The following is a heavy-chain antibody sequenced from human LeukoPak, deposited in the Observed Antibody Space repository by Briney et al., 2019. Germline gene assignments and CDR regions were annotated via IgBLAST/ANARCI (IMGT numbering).Heavy chain of an antibody. J-gene: IGHJ5*02. CDR3: ASTNWNRGSNWFDP. V-gene: IGHV4-61*05. CDR1: GGSISSSSYY. CDR2: IYYSGST. Sequence: SETLSLTCTVSGGSISSSSYYWGWIRQPPGKGLEWIGYIYYSGSTNYNPSLKSRVTISVDTSKNQFSLKLSSVTAADTAVYYCASTNWNRGSNWFDPWGQGTLVTVSS. D-gene: IGHD1/OR15-1a*01.